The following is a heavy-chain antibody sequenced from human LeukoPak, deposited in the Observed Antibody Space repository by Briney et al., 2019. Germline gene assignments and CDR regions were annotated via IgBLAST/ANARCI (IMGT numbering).Heavy chain of an antibody. Sequence: QPGGSLRLSCAASGFTFSSYAMHWVRQAPGKGLEWVAVISYDGSNKYYADSVKGRFTISRDNSKNTLYLQVNSLRAEDTAVYYCARGRTTGTTGMDYWGQGTLVTVSS. V-gene: IGHV3-30-3*01. CDR2: ISYDGSNK. CDR1: GFTFSSYA. D-gene: IGHD1-1*01. CDR3: ARGRTTGTTGMDY. J-gene: IGHJ4*02.